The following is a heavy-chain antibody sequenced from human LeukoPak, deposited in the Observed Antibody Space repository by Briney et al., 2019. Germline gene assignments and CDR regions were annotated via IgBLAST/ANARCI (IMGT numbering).Heavy chain of an antibody. J-gene: IGHJ4*02. Sequence: GGSLRLSCAASGFTFSNAWVSWVRQSPGKGLEWVSGINWNGGSTGYADSVKGRFTISRDNAKNSLYLQMNSLRAEDTALYYCARWLRGYDYGDYWGQGTLVTVSS. V-gene: IGHV3-20*04. CDR3: ARWLRGYDYGDY. CDR2: INWNGGST. CDR1: GFTFSNAW. D-gene: IGHD5-12*01.